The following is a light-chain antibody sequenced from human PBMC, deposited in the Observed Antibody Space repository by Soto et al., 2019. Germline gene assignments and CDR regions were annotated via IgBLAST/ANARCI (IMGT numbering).Light chain of an antibody. V-gene: IGKV1-9*01. Sequence: IQLTHAPASLSSSLGYIVTITFLSTPAIASFLAWYQHKPGTAPKLLIYAATSLQSGVPSRFSGSRSGTDYTLTIGSLQPEDFATYYCQQFNGYTWTFGEGTKVDIK. CDR1: PAIASF. CDR2: AAT. J-gene: IGKJ1*01. CDR3: QQFNGYTWT.